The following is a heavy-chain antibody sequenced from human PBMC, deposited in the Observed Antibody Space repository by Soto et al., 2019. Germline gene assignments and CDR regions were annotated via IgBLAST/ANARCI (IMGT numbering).Heavy chain of an antibody. CDR3: ARFSYDFWSALGSYGMDV. Sequence: SETLSLTCTVSGGSISGGGFYWSWIRQFPGKGLEWIGYIYYSDSTYYNPSLKSRVTISVDTSKNQFSLRLNSVTAADTAVYYCARFSYDFWSALGSYGMDVWGQGTTVTVSS. CDR1: GGSISGGGFY. J-gene: IGHJ6*02. D-gene: IGHD3-3*01. V-gene: IGHV4-31*03. CDR2: IYYSDST.